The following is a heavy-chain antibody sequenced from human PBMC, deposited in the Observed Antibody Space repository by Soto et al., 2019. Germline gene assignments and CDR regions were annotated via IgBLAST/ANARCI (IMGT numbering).Heavy chain of an antibody. CDR2: ISPRAGST. Sequence: GGSLRLSCAASGFSFRDYFMSWVRQAPGKGLEWVSAISPRAGSTYYADSVKGRLTISRDNSKNTLYLQVNSLRAEDTAVYYCAKEEVVVTSVPAPYYFDYWGQGILVTVSS. CDR1: GFSFRDYF. D-gene: IGHD2-21*02. V-gene: IGHV3-23*01. CDR3: AKEEVVVTSVPAPYYFDY. J-gene: IGHJ4*02.